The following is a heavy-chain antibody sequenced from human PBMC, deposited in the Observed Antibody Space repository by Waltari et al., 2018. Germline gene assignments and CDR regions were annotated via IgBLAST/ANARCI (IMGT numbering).Heavy chain of an antibody. CDR3: ARHVGGYCSGGNCYADF. Sequence: EVQLVQSGAEVKKPGESLKISCKGSGYTFSNYWIGWVRQMPGKGLEWMGIIYPCASETRHSPSFQGQVTISADKSFNTAYLQWSSLKASDTAMYYCARHVGGYCSGGNCYADFWGQGTLVTVSS. D-gene: IGHD2-15*01. CDR1: GYTFSNYW. J-gene: IGHJ4*02. V-gene: IGHV5-51*01. CDR2: IYPCASET.